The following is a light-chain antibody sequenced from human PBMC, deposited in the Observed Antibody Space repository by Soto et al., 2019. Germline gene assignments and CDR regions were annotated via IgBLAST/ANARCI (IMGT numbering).Light chain of an antibody. CDR2: GAS. V-gene: IGKV3D-15*01. J-gene: IGKJ5*01. CDR1: QSVSSN. Sequence: ELVGTQCRATLYFSPAARPARRSPASQSVSSNLAWYQQKPRQAPRLLTSGASTRATGVPARFSGSGSGTEFTLTITSLQSEDFAVYGCKQYNNWPLTVGPGTRLETK. CDR3: KQYNNWPLT.